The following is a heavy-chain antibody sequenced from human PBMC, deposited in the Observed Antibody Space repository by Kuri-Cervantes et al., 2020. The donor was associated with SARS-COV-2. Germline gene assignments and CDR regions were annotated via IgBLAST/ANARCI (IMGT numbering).Heavy chain of an antibody. CDR3: ARALANFWSGSDWYFDL. CDR1: GGSISSGSYY. CDR2: IYTSGST. D-gene: IGHD3-3*01. Sequence: LRLSCTVSGGSISSGSYYWSWIRQPAGKGLEWIGRIYTSGSTNYNPSLESRVTMSVDTSKNQFSLKLSSVTAAGTAVYYCARALANFWSGSDWYFDLWGRGTLVTVSS. V-gene: IGHV4-61*02. J-gene: IGHJ2*01.